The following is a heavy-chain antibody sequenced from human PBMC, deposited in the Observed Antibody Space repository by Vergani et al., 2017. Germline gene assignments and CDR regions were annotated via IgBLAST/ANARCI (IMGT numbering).Heavy chain of an antibody. CDR2: ISSSGSTI. CDR3: ARDWSGGFAAAQPYFDY. V-gene: IGHV3-11*04. D-gene: IGHD6-13*01. Sequence: QVQLQESGPGLVKPSETLSLTCTVSGGSISSSSYYWGWIRQPPGKGLEWVSYISSSGSTIYYADSVKGRFTISSDNAKNSLYLQMNSRRAEDTAVYYCARDWSGGFAAAQPYFDYWGQGTLVTVSS. J-gene: IGHJ4*02. CDR1: GGSISSSSYY.